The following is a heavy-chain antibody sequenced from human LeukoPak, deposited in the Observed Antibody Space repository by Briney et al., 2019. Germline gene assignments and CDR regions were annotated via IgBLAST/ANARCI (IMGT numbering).Heavy chain of an antibody. J-gene: IGHJ4*02. CDR1: GYSISSGYY. V-gene: IGHV4-38-2*01. D-gene: IGHD3-10*01. CDR3: ARAAGITMVRRHFDY. CDR2: TYHSGST. Sequence: SETLSLTCAVSGYSISSGYYWGWIRQPPGKGLEWIGSTYHSGSTYYNPSLKSRVTISVDTSKNQFSLKMSSVTAADTAVYYCARAAGITMVRRHFDYWGQGTLVTVSS.